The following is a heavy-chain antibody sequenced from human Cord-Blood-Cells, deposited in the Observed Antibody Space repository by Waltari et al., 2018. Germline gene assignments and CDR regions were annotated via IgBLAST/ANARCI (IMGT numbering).Heavy chain of an antibody. Sequence: QVQQVQSGAEVKKPGASVKVSCKPSGYSFTSYDINWVGQPTEQGLEWMDWRNRNSGNTGDAKKFQGRGTMTRNTSRSTVYMELSSLRAEYTAGYYCASSSSSRYYYYYYGMDVWGQGTTVTVSS. J-gene: IGHJ6*02. D-gene: IGHD6-6*01. CDR1: GYSFTSYD. CDR3: ASSSSSRYYYYYYGMDV. CDR2: RNRNSGNT. V-gene: IGHV1-8*02.